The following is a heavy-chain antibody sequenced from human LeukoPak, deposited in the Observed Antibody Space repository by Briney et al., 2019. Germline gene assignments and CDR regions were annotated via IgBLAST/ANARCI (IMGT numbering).Heavy chain of an antibody. D-gene: IGHD4-17*01. CDR3: VRDMTTTTTCYLQH. Sequence: GGSLRLSCAASGFIFRTYSMNWVRQAPGKGLEWVSSISSGSKHMYYADSVKGRFSISRDDAKNSLFLQMNGLRAEDTAVYYCVRDMTTTTTCYLQHWGQGTLVTVSS. V-gene: IGHV3-21*01. J-gene: IGHJ1*01. CDR1: GFIFRTYS. CDR2: ISSGSKHM.